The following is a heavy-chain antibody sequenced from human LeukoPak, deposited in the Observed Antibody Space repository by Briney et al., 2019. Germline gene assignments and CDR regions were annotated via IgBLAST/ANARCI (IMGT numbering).Heavy chain of an antibody. Sequence: ASVKVSCKASGYTFTGYYMHWVRQAPGQGLEWMGWINPNSGGTNYAQKFQGRATMTRDTSISTAYMELSRLGSDDTAVYYCARTYCSGGSCYENYFDYWGQGTLVTVSS. CDR2: INPNSGGT. V-gene: IGHV1-2*02. J-gene: IGHJ4*02. CDR3: ARTYCSGGSCYENYFDY. CDR1: GYTFTGYY. D-gene: IGHD2-15*01.